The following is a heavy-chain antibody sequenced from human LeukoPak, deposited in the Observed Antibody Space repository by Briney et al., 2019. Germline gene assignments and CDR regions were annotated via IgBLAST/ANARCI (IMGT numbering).Heavy chain of an antibody. D-gene: IGHD3-3*01. J-gene: IGHJ5*02. Sequence: SETLSLTCTVSGGSISSGSYYWSWIRQPAGKGLEWIGRIYTSGSTNYNPSLKSRVTISVDTSKNQSSLKLSSVTAADTAVYYCARVVTIFGVVTYNWFDPWGQGTLVTVSS. V-gene: IGHV4-61*02. CDR2: IYTSGST. CDR1: GGSISSGSYY. CDR3: ARVVTIFGVVTYNWFDP.